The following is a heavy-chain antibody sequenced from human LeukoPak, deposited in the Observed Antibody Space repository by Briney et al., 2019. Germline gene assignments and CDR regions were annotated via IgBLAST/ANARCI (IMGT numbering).Heavy chain of an antibody. Sequence: ASVKVSCKASGYTFTSYAMHWVRQAPGQRLEWMGWINAGNGNTKYSQKFQGRVTITRDTSASTAYMELSSLRSEDTVVYFRQKPAYDILTGYYTLDYWGQGTLVTVSS. CDR1: GYTFTSYA. CDR2: INAGNGNT. D-gene: IGHD3-9*01. J-gene: IGHJ4*02. V-gene: IGHV1-3*01. CDR3: QKPAYDILTGYYTLDY.